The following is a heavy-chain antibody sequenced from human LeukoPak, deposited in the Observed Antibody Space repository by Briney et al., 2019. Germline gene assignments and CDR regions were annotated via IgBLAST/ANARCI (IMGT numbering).Heavy chain of an antibody. CDR2: ISSSSNTI. Sequence: RAGGSLRLSCAASGFTFNSYRMNWVRQAPGKGLEWLSYISSSSNTIYYADSVKGRFTVSRDNAKNSLYLQMNSLRAEDTAVYYCARDRLIGRAVARTRYYYGMDVWGQGTTVTVSS. V-gene: IGHV3-48*04. D-gene: IGHD6-19*01. CDR1: GFTFNSYR. CDR3: ARDRLIGRAVARTRYYYGMDV. J-gene: IGHJ6*02.